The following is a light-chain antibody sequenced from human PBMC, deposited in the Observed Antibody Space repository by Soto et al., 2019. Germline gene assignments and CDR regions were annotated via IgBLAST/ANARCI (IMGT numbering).Light chain of an antibody. CDR3: RQYGNSPLT. CDR2: GAS. J-gene: IGKJ4*01. V-gene: IGKV3-20*01. Sequence: EIVLTQSPGTLSLSPGERATLSCRASQSVRSTYLAWYQQKPGQAPRLLIYGASSRATGIPDRFSGSGSGTDFTLTISRLEPEDFAVYYCRQYGNSPLTFGGGTKVEIK. CDR1: QSVRSTY.